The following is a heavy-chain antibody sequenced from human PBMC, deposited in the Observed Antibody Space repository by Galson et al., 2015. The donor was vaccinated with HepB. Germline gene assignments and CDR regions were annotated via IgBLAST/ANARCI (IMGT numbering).Heavy chain of an antibody. CDR2: ISPYNRDT. V-gene: IGHV1-18*01. CDR3: ARGALVGVGGGSQNNWFDP. D-gene: IGHD2-15*01. Sequence: SVKVSCKASGYTFSTYSITWVRQAPGQGLEWMGWISPYNRDTNSARKFQGRVTMTTDTFTSTAYMELRSLRSDDTAVYYCARGALVGVGGGSQNNWFDPWGQGTLVTVSS. J-gene: IGHJ5*02. CDR1: GYTFSTYS.